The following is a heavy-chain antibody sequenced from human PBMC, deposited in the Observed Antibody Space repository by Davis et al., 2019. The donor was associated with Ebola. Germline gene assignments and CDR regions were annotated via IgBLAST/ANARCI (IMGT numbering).Heavy chain of an antibody. CDR2: IRGSGTVT. J-gene: IGHJ6*04. Sequence: GESLKISCAASGFTFSSYAMTWVRQAPGRGLEWVSSIRGSGTVTGYADSVKGRFTISRDNSKNTLYLQMNSLRAEDTAVYYCARDTYYYYNTMDVWGKGTTVTVSS. CDR3: ARDTYYYYNTMDV. V-gene: IGHV3-23*01. CDR1: GFTFSSYA.